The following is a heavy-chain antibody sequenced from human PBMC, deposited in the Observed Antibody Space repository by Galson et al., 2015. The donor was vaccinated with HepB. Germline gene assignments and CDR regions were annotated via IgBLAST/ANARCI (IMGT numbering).Heavy chain of an antibody. D-gene: IGHD2-15*01. CDR3: ARGGISVVAYYFDY. Sequence: SVKVSCKASGGTFSSYTISWVRQAPGQGLEWMGRIIPILGIANYAQKFQGRVTITADKSTSTAYMELSSLRSEDTAVYYCARGGISVVAYYFDYWGQGTLVTVSS. CDR1: GGTFSSYT. CDR2: IIPILGIA. J-gene: IGHJ4*02. V-gene: IGHV1-69*02.